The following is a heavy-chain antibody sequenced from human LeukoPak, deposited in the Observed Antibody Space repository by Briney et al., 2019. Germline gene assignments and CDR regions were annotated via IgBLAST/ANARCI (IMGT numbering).Heavy chain of an antibody. Sequence: EASVKVSCKASGYTFTSYYMHWVRQAPGQGLEWMGIINPSGGSTSYAQKFQGRVTMTRDTSTSTVYMELSSLRSEDTAVYYCARGTGSRGYYDSSGYYPSYWGQGTLVTVSS. CDR2: INPSGGST. J-gene: IGHJ4*02. CDR3: ARGTGSRGYYDSSGYYPSY. D-gene: IGHD3-22*01. CDR1: GYTFTSYY. V-gene: IGHV1-46*01.